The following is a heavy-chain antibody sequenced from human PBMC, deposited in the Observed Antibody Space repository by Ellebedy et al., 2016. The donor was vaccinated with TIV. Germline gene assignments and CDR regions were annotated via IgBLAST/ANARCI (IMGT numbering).Heavy chain of an antibody. J-gene: IGHJ4*02. CDR2: INHSGST. CDR1: GGSFSGYY. D-gene: IGHD6-6*01. Sequence: SETLSLTXAVYGGSFSGYYWSWIRQPPGKGLEWIGEINHSGSTNYNPSLKSRVTISIDTSKNQFSLKLSSVTAADTAVYYCARASSSYLDYWGQGTLVTVSS. V-gene: IGHV4-34*01. CDR3: ARASSSYLDY.